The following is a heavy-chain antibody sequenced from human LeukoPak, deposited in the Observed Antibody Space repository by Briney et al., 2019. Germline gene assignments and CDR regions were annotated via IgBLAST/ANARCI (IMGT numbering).Heavy chain of an antibody. CDR3: ARAGPYSYDSSGYRYFDY. CDR1: GFTFSDCY. V-gene: IGHV3-11*01. CDR2: ISSSSSTI. Sequence: TGGSLRLPCAASGFTFSDCYMSWIRQAPGKGLEWVSYISSSSSTIYYADSVKGRFTISRDNAKNSLYLQMNSLRAEDTAVYYCARAGPYSYDSSGYRYFDYWGQGTLVTVSS. J-gene: IGHJ4*02. D-gene: IGHD3-22*01.